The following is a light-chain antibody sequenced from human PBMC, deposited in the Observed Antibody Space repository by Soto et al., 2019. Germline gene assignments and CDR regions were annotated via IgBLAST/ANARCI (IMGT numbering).Light chain of an antibody. J-gene: IGLJ2*01. CDR2: EVS. V-gene: IGLV2-14*01. CDR1: SSDVGGYKY. CDR3: SSYTRSSKVV. Sequence: QSVLTQPASVPGSPGQSITISCTGTSSDVGGYKYVSWYQQHPGKAPKLMIYEVSHRPSGVSNRFSGSKSGNTASLTISGLQAEDEADYYCSSYTRSSKVVFGGGTKLTVL.